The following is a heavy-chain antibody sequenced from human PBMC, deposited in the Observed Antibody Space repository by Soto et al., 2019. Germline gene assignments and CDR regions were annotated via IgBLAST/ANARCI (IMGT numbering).Heavy chain of an antibody. J-gene: IGHJ4*02. Sequence: QVQLVESGGGVVQPGRSLRLSCAASGFTFSSYGMHWVRQAPGKGLEWVAVISYDGSNKYYADSVKGRFTISRDNSKNTLDLKMNSLRAEDTAAYYCANVIHLHPVIPTALDYWGQGILVTV. D-gene: IGHD3-16*02. V-gene: IGHV3-30*18. CDR3: ANVIHLHPVIPTALDY. CDR1: GFTFSSYG. CDR2: ISYDGSNK.